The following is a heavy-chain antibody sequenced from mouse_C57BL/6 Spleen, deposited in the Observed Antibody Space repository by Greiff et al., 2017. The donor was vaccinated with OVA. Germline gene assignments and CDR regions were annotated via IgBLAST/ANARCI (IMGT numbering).Heavy chain of an antibody. J-gene: IGHJ4*01. CDR1: GFSLTSYA. CDR3: ARGITTVVECYAMDY. Sequence: VQLVESGPGLVAPSQSLSITCTVSGFSLTSYAISWVRQPPGKGLEWLGVIWTGGGTNYNSAHKSRLSISKDNSKSQVFLKMNSLQTDDTARYYCARGITTVVECYAMDYWGQGTSVTVSS. V-gene: IGHV2-9-1*01. CDR2: IWTGGGT. D-gene: IGHD1-1*01.